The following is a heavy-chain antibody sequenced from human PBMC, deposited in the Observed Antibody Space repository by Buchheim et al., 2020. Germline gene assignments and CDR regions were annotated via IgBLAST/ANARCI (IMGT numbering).Heavy chain of an antibody. CDR2: IDYDGNTE. CDR1: GFTFSDYG. J-gene: IGHJ6*02. Sequence: QVQLVESGGGVVQPGRSLRLSCAASGFTFSDYGMHWVRQAPGQGLEWVAGIDYDGNTEYYADSVRGRFTISRDSSTNTLFLQMNSLRAEDTAVYYCARDPRPSYHYGMDVWGQGTT. V-gene: IGHV3-33*01. CDR3: ARDPRPSYHYGMDV.